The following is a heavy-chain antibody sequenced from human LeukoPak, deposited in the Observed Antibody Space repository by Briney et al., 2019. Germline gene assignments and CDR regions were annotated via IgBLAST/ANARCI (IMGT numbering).Heavy chain of an antibody. CDR3: TRVSMTTVTTDYYYGMDV. CDR2: IIPIFGTA. Sequence: SVKVSCKASGGTFSSYAISWVRQAPGQGLEWMGGIIPIFGTANYAQKFQGRVTITADESTSTAYMELSSLRSEDTAVYYCTRVSMTTVTTDYYYGMDVWGQGTTVTVSS. D-gene: IGHD4-11*01. V-gene: IGHV1-69*13. J-gene: IGHJ6*02. CDR1: GGTFSSYA.